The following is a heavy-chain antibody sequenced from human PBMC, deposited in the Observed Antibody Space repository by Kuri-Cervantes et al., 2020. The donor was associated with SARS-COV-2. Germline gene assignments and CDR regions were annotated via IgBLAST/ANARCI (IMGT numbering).Heavy chain of an antibody. Sequence: GSLRLSCAVYSGSFSGYYWSWIRQPPGKGLEWIGEINHSGSTNYNPSLKSRVTISVDTSKNQFSLKLSSVTAADTAVYYCARGHWSGYSNAAEMGAFDIWGQGTMVTVSS. CDR1: SGSFSGYY. CDR3: ARGHWSGYSNAAEMGAFDI. CDR2: INHSGST. V-gene: IGHV4-34*01. D-gene: IGHD3-3*01. J-gene: IGHJ3*02.